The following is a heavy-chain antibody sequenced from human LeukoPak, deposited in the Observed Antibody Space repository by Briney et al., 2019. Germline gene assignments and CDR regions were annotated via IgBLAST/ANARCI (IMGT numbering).Heavy chain of an antibody. J-gene: IGHJ4*02. V-gene: IGHV3-7*03. CDR1: GNYW. CDR2: IKQDGSEK. CDR3: ARDNPPDY. Sequence: GGSLRLSCAASGNYWMHWVRQAPGKGLEWVANIKQDGSEKSYVESVRGRFTISRDNAKNSLYQQLNSLRAEDTALYYCARDNPPDYWGQGTLVTVSS.